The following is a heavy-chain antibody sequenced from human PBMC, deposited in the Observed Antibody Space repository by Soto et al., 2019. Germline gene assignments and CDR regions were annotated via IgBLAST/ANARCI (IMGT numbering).Heavy chain of an antibody. CDR2: ISGSGGST. V-gene: IGHV3-23*01. Sequence: VGSLRLSCAASGFTFSSYAMSWVRQAPGKGLEWVSAISGSGGSTYYADSVKGRFTISRDNSKNTLYLQMNSLRAEDTAVYYCAKSTHTSSGWYYFDYWGQGTLVTVSS. J-gene: IGHJ4*02. CDR1: GFTFSSYA. D-gene: IGHD6-19*01. CDR3: AKSTHTSSGWYYFDY.